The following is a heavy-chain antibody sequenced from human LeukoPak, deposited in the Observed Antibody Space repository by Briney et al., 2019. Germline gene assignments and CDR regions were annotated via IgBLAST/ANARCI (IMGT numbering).Heavy chain of an antibody. J-gene: IGHJ5*02. CDR2: IHHSGT. D-gene: IGHD2-15*01. V-gene: IGHV4-59*01. CDR3: ARDLERDVIGGFDP. Sequence: PGGSLRLSRAASGFSFSNFAMSWVRQAPGKGLEWIGFIHHSGTKYSPSLKSRVTISLETSKNQFSLKVNSVTAADTAVYYCARDLERDVIGGFDPWGQGTLVTVSS. CDR1: GFSFSNFA.